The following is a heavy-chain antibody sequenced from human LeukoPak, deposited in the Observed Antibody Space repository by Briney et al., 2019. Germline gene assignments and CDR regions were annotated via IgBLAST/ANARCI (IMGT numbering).Heavy chain of an antibody. CDR1: GFTLSSYA. CDR2: ISGSGGST. D-gene: IGHD4/OR15-4a*01. CDR3: ARRAGAYSHPYDY. Sequence: GGSLRLSCAASGFTLSSYAMSWVRQAPGKGLEWVSAISGSGGSTYYADSVKGRFTISRDNSKNTLYLQMNSLRAEDTAVYYCARRAGAYSHPYDYWGQGTLVTVSS. V-gene: IGHV3-23*01. J-gene: IGHJ4*02.